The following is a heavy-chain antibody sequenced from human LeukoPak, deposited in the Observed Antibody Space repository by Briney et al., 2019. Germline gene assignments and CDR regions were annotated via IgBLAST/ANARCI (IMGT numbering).Heavy chain of an antibody. Sequence: GASVKVSCKASGYTFTSYDINWVRRATGQGLEWMGWMNPNSGNTGYAQKFQGRVTMTRNTSISTAYMELSSLRSEDTAVYYCARVSYYDSSGPYNWFDPWGQGTLVTVSS. CDR1: GYTFTSYD. CDR2: MNPNSGNT. V-gene: IGHV1-8*01. J-gene: IGHJ5*02. CDR3: ARVSYYDSSGPYNWFDP. D-gene: IGHD3-22*01.